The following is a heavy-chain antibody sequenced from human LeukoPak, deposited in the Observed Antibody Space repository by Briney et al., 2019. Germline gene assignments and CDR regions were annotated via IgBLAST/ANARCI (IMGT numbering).Heavy chain of an antibody. CDR1: GFTFSSYA. J-gene: IGHJ4*02. CDR3: AKRGDYVWGSYLDY. Sequence: PGGSLRLSCAASGFTFSSYAMSWVRQAPGKGLEWVSAISGSGGSTYYADSVKGRFTISRDNSKNTLYLQMNSLRAEDTAVYYCAKRGDYVWGSYLDYWGQGTLVTASS. D-gene: IGHD3-16*02. V-gene: IGHV3-23*01. CDR2: ISGSGGST.